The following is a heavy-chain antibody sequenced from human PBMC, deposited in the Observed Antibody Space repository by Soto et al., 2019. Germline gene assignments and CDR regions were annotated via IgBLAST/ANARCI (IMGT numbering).Heavy chain of an antibody. V-gene: IGHV3-23*01. J-gene: IGHJ4*02. CDR2: ISGSGGST. Sequence: PGGSLRLSCAASGFTFSSYAMSWVRQAPGKGLEWVSAISGSGGSTYYADSVRGRFTISRDNSKNTLYLQMNSLRAEDTAVYYCAIDRVPDGYNEDFDYWGQGTLVTVSS. CDR1: GFTFSSYA. CDR3: AIDRVPDGYNEDFDY. D-gene: IGHD5-12*01.